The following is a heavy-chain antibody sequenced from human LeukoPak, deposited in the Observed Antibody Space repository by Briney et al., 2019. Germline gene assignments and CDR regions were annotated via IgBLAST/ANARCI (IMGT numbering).Heavy chain of an antibody. D-gene: IGHD5-24*01. CDR1: GGSISSGSYY. V-gene: IGHV4-61*02. CDR3: AEHGYNPYYFDY. J-gene: IGHJ4*02. Sequence: SETLSLTCTVSGGSISSGSYYWSWIRQPAGKGLEWIGRIYTSGSTNYNPSLKSRVTISVDTSKNQFSLKLSSVTAADTAVYYCAEHGYNPYYFDYWGQGTLVTVSS. CDR2: IYTSGST.